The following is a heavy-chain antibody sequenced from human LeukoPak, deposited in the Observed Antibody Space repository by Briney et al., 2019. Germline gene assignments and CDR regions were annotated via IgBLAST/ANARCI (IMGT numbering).Heavy chain of an antibody. V-gene: IGHV3-23*01. CDR2: FSGSGGST. J-gene: IGHJ3*02. CDR3: AKVEGDIVVVPAAIFLDAFDI. Sequence: PGGSLRLSCAASGCTFSSYAMSWVRQAPGKGLEWVSTFSGSGGSTYYADSVKGRFTISRDNSRNTLYLQMNSLRAEDTAVYYCAKVEGDIVVVPAAIFLDAFDIWGQGTMVTVSS. D-gene: IGHD2-2*01. CDR1: GCTFSSYA.